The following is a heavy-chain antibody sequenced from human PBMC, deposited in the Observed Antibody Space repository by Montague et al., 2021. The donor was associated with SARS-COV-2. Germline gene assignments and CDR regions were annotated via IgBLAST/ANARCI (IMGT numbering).Heavy chain of an antibody. Sequence: SLRLSCAASGFTFSSYSMNWVRQAPGKGLEWVSSISSSSSYIYYVGSVKGPFTISRDNAKNSLYLQMNSLRAEDTAVYYCARDWRLRLGELSLYGNDAFDIWGQGTMVTVSS. J-gene: IGHJ3*02. CDR3: ARDWRLRLGELSLYGNDAFDI. V-gene: IGHV3-21*01. D-gene: IGHD3-16*02. CDR1: GFTFSSYS. CDR2: ISSSSSYI.